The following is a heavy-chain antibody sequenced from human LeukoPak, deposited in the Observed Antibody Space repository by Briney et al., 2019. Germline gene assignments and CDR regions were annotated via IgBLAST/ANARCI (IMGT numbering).Heavy chain of an antibody. CDR3: ARAEGAFDI. CDR1: GGSISSGSYY. V-gene: IGHV4-61*02. Sequence: SETLSLTCTVSGGSISSGSYYWSWIRQPAGKGLEWIGRIYTSGSTDYNPSLKSRVTISVDTSKNQFSLKLSSVTAADTAVYYCARAEGAFDIWGQGTMVSVSS. CDR2: IYTSGST. D-gene: IGHD1-14*01. J-gene: IGHJ3*02.